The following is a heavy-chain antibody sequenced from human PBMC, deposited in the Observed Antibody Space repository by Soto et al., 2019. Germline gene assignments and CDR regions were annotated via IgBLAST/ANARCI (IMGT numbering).Heavy chain of an antibody. Sequence: PGGSLRLSCAASGFTFSSYWMHWVRQAPGKGLVWVSPINSDASRTNYADSVKGRFTISRDNAKNTLYLQMNSLRAEDTAVYYCARADHGGQKPLKHGMDVWGQGTTVTVSS. CDR1: GFTFSSYW. CDR2: INSDASRT. CDR3: ARADHGGQKPLKHGMDV. J-gene: IGHJ6*02. V-gene: IGHV3-74*01. D-gene: IGHD3-3*01.